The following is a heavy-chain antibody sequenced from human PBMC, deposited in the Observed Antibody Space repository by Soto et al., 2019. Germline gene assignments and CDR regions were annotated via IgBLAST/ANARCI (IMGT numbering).Heavy chain of an antibody. J-gene: IGHJ4*02. CDR2: IRSKANSYAT. V-gene: IGHV3-73*02. Sequence: EVQLVESGGGLVQPGGSLKLSCAASGFTFSGSAMHWARQASGKGLEWVGRIRSKANSYATAYAASVKGRFTISRDDSKNTAYLQMNSLKTEDTAVYYCTRDYSGWPDWGQGTLVTVSS. D-gene: IGHD6-19*01. CDR3: TRDYSGWPD. CDR1: GFTFSGSA.